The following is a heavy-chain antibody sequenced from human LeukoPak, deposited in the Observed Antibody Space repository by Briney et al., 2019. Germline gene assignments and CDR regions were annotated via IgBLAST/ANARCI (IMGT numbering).Heavy chain of an antibody. V-gene: IGHV4-34*01. CDR1: GGSFSGYY. CDR2: INHSGST. D-gene: IGHD3-10*01. Sequence: PSETLSLTCAVYGGSFSGYYWSWIRQPPGKGLEWIGEINHSGSTNYNPSLKSRVTISVDTSKNQFSLKLRSVTAADTAVCYCVRDRELFYWGQGILVTVSS. J-gene: IGHJ4*02. CDR3: VRDRELFY.